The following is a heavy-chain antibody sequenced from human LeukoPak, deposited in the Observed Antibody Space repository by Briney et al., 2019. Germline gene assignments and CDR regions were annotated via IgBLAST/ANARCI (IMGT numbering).Heavy chain of an antibody. CDR3: VKDFYPDSSSWYVEVFDY. Sequence: GGSLRLSCSASGFTFSSYAMHWVRQAPGKGLEYVSAISSNGGSTYYADSVKGRFTISRDNSKNTLYLQMSSLRAEDTAVYYCVKDFYPDSSSWYVEVFDYWGQGTLVTVS. V-gene: IGHV3-64D*06. D-gene: IGHD6-13*01. CDR2: ISSNGGST. J-gene: IGHJ4*02. CDR1: GFTFSSYA.